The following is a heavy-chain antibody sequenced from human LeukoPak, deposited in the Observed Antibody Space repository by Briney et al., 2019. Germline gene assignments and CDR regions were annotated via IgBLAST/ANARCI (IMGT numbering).Heavy chain of an antibody. CDR1: GGSFSGYY. CDR3: AREESDY. V-gene: IGHV4-34*01. CDR2: INHSGST. Sequence: SETLSLTCAVYGGSFSGYYWSWIRQPPGKGLEWIGEINHSGSTNYNPSLKSRVTISVDTSKNQFSLKLSSVTAADTAVYYCAREESDYWGQGTLVTVSS. J-gene: IGHJ4*02.